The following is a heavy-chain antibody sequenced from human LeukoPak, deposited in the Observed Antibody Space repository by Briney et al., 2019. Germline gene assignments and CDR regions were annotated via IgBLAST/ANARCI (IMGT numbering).Heavy chain of an antibody. Sequence: SETLSLTCTVSGGSISSYYWSWIRQPPGKGLEWIGYIYYSGSTNYNPSLKSRVTISVDTSKNQFSLKLSSVTAADTAVNYCARVSRSGWLGPNRSPTFDYWGQGTLVTVSS. J-gene: IGHJ4*02. CDR1: GGSISSYY. CDR3: ARVSRSGWLGPNRSPTFDY. V-gene: IGHV4-59*01. CDR2: IYYSGST. D-gene: IGHD1-14*01.